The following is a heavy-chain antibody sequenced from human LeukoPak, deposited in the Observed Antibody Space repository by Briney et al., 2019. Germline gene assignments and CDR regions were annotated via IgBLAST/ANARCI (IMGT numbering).Heavy chain of an antibody. J-gene: IGHJ5*02. V-gene: IGHV3-48*03. D-gene: IGHD3-9*01. CDR2: ISSSGSTI. CDR3: ARGWTVRYFDWLPFWFDP. Sequence: GGSLRLSCAASGFTVSSNYTTWVRQAPGKGLEWVSYISSSGSTIYYADSVKGRFTISRDNAKNSLYLQMNSLRAEDTAVYYCARGWTVRYFDWLPFWFDPWGQGTLVTVSS. CDR1: GFTVSSNY.